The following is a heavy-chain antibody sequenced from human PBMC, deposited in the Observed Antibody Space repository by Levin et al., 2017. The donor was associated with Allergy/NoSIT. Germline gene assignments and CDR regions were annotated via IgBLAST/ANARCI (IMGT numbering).Heavy chain of an antibody. V-gene: IGHV3-30-3*01. CDR3: ARERIGFDY. CDR2: ISYDGSNK. D-gene: IGHD2-15*01. CDR1: GFTFSSYA. Sequence: SLKISCAASGFTFSSYAMHWVRQAPGKGLEWVAVISYDGSNKYYADSVKGRFTISRDNSKNTLYLQMNSLRAEDTAVYYCARERIGFDYWGQGTLVTVSS. J-gene: IGHJ4*02.